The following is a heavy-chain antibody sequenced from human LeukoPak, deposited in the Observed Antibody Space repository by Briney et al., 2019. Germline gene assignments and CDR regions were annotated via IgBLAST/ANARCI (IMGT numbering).Heavy chain of an antibody. Sequence: SEALSLTCALHGGSLSGFHWTWIRQPPGKGLEWIGEITHSGNTNYNPSLKSRVTMPLDTSKTQFSLKLSSVTAADTAVYYCARGNLVVVPAANRAYSYMDVWGKGTTVTVSS. J-gene: IGHJ6*03. CDR1: GGSLSGFH. D-gene: IGHD2-2*01. CDR3: ARGNLVVVPAANRAYSYMDV. V-gene: IGHV4-34*01. CDR2: ITHSGNT.